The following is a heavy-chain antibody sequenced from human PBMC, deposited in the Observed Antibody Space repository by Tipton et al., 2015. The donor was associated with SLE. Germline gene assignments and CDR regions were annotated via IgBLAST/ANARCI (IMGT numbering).Heavy chain of an antibody. J-gene: IGHJ2*01. D-gene: IGHD2-15*01. CDR1: NGSISSSPYY. CDR2: IYYSGST. CDR3: ARYSLTNWHLDL. V-gene: IGHV4-39*07. Sequence: TLSLTCTVSNGSISSSPYYWGWIRQSPGKGLEWVGSIYYSGSTYYNPSLKSRVTISVDTSRNQCSLKLTSVTAADSAVYYCARYSLTNWHLDLWGRGTLVTVSS.